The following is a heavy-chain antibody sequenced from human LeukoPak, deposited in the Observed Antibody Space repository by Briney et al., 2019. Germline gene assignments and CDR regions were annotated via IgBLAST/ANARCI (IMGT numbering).Heavy chain of an antibody. Sequence: PGRSLRLSCAASGSTFSTYGMHWVRQAPGKGLEWVAVISYDGSNKYYADSVKGRFTISRDNSKNTLYLQMNSLRADDTAVYYCAKPLTTKYYFDYWGQGTLVTVSS. D-gene: IGHD4-17*01. CDR3: AKPLTTKYYFDY. J-gene: IGHJ4*02. V-gene: IGHV3-30*18. CDR1: GSTFSTYG. CDR2: ISYDGSNK.